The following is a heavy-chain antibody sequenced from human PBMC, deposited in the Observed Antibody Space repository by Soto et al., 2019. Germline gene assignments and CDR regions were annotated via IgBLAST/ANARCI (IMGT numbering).Heavy chain of an antibody. Sequence: EAQVLESGGGTVQPGGSLRLSCAASGFTFSSYAMSWVRQAPGKGLEWVSSISVSDVGHYGDSVKGRFTISRDNSKNTLYLQMNSLRAEDTAIYYCAKNYYMDVWGKGTTVTVSS. CDR2: ISVSDVG. CDR1: GFTFSSYA. J-gene: IGHJ6*03. V-gene: IGHV3-23*01. CDR3: AKNYYMDV.